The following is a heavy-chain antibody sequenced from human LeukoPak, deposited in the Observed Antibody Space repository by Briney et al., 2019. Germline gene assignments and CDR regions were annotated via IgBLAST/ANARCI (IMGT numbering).Heavy chain of an antibody. Sequence: VWVSRINEDGSTTNYADSVKGRSTIFRDNAKNTLYLQTNSLRAEDTAVYYCVRDLGGRSGHWGQGTLVTVSS. D-gene: IGHD1-26*01. V-gene: IGHV3-74*01. CDR2: INEDGSTT. J-gene: IGHJ4*02. CDR3: VRDLGGRSGH.